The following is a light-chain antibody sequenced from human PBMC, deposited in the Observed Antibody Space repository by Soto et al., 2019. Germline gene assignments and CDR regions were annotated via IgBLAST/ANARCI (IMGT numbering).Light chain of an antibody. CDR3: QQYYSTPFT. CDR1: QSVLYRSNNKNY. CDR2: WAS. J-gene: IGKJ3*01. Sequence: DIVMTQSPDSLVVSLGERATINCKSSQSVLYRSNNKNYLAWYQQKPGQPPKLLIYWASTRESGVPDRFSGSGSGTDFTLTISSLQAEDVAVYYCQQYYSTPFTFGPGTEVDIK. V-gene: IGKV4-1*01.